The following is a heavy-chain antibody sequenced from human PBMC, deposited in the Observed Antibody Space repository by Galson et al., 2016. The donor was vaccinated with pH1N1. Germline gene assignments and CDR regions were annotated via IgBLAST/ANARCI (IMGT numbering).Heavy chain of an antibody. CDR3: ARRYYFDS. CDR2: MNPADGGS. D-gene: IGHD3-9*01. J-gene: IGHJ4*02. Sequence: SVKVSCKAFGYTFTKYYLHWLRQAPGQGLEWMAVMNPADGGSIYNQKFQGRVTLTRDTSTSSVYMALTNLRSDDAAVYYCARRYYFDSWGQGTQVTVSS. V-gene: IGHV1-46*01. CDR1: GYTFTKYY.